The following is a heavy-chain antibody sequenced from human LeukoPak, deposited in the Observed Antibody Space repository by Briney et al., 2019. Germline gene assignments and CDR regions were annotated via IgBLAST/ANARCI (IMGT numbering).Heavy chain of an antibody. CDR1: GGSISSSSYY. CDR2: IYYSGST. CDR3: ARETAPYDAFDI. Sequence: PSETLSLTCTVSGGSISSSSYYWGWIRQPPGKGLEWIGYIYYSGSTNYNPSLKSRVTISVDTSKNQFSLKLSSVTAADTAVYYCARETAPYDAFDIWGQGTMVTVSS. D-gene: IGHD1-14*01. V-gene: IGHV4-61*05. J-gene: IGHJ3*02.